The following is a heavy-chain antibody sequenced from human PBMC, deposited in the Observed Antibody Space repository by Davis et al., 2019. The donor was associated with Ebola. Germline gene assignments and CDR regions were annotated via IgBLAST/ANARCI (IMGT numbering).Heavy chain of an antibody. CDR3: ARHYCSGGSCYSGGYYYYYDMDV. Sequence: GESLKISCHGSGYSFTSYWIGWVRQMPGKGLEWMGIIYPGDSDTRYSPSFQGQVTISADKSISTAYLQWSSLKASDTAMYYCARHYCSGGSCYSGGYYYYYDMDVWGQGTTVTVSS. D-gene: IGHD2-15*01. J-gene: IGHJ6*02. V-gene: IGHV5-51*01. CDR1: GYSFTSYW. CDR2: IYPGDSDT.